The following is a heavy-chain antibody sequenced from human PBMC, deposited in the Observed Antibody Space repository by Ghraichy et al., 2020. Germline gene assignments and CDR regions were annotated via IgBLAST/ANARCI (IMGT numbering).Heavy chain of an antibody. CDR3: AKDRPYGSGSYYLSYFDY. D-gene: IGHD3-10*01. CDR2: ISGSGGST. J-gene: IGHJ4*02. CDR1: GFTFSSYA. V-gene: IGHV3-23*01. Sequence: GGSLRLSCAASGFTFSSYAMSWVRQAPGKGLEWVSAISGSGGSTYYADSVKGRFTISRDNSKNTLYLQMNSLRAEDTAVYYCAKDRPYGSGSYYLSYFDYWGQGTLVTVSS.